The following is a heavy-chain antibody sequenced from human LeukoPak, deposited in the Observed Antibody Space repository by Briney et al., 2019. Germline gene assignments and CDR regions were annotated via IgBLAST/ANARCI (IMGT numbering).Heavy chain of an antibody. CDR2: ISGSGGST. CDR1: GFTFSSYA. J-gene: IGHJ3*02. V-gene: IGHV3-23*01. Sequence: PGGSLRLSCAASGFTFSSYAMSWVRQAPGKGLEWVSAISGSGGSTYYADSVKGRFTISRDNSKNTLYLQMNSLRAEDTAVYYCAKAYCSNTSCHGAFDIWGQGTMVTVSS. D-gene: IGHD2-2*01. CDR3: AKAYCSNTSCHGAFDI.